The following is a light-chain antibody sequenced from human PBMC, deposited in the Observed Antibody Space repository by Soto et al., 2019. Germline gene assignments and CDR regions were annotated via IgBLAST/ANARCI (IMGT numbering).Light chain of an antibody. CDR1: SSDVGAYNY. Sequence: QSALTQPASVSGSPGQSITISCNGTSSDVGAYNYVSWYQQHSGKAPKLIIYEVTNRPSGVSNRFSASKSGNTASLTIFGLQAEDEADYYCSSYTSSSSWVFGGGTKVTVL. V-gene: IGLV2-14*01. CDR3: SSYTSSSSWV. CDR2: EVT. J-gene: IGLJ3*02.